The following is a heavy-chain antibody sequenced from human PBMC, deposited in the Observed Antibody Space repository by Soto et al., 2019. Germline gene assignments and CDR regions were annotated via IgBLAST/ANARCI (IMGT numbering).Heavy chain of an antibody. CDR3: ARDGVAAGNINFDY. J-gene: IGHJ4*03. CDR2: ISGDSGNT. D-gene: IGHD6-19*01. CDR1: GYMFTKSA. V-gene: IGHV1-3*01. Sequence: GASVKVSCKASGYMFTKSAMRWVREAPGQRLEWMGWISGDSGNTKYSPKLQDRVTITRDTSASTAYVELSSLRSEDTALYYCARDGVAAGNINFDYWGQGTLVTVSS.